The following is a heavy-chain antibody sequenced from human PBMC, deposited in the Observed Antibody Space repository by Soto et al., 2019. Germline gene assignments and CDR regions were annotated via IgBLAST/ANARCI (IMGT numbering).Heavy chain of an antibody. CDR2: FDPEDGET. J-gene: IGHJ4*02. CDR3: VTGEVRYYYDSSGYQSFDY. V-gene: IGHV1-24*01. CDR1: GYTLTELS. D-gene: IGHD3-22*01. Sequence: ASVKVSCKVSGYTLTELSVHWVRQAPGKGLEWMGGFDPEDGETIYAQKFQGRVTMTEDTSTDTAYMELSSLRSEDTAVYYCVTGEVRYYYDSSGYQSFDYWGQGTLVTVSS.